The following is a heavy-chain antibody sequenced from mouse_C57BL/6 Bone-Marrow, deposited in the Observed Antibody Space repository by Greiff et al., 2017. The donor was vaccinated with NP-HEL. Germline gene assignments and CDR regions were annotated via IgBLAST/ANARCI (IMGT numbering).Heavy chain of an antibody. CDR2: INPSTGGT. CDR3: ARSGLRHFDY. D-gene: IGHD2-4*01. CDR1: GYSFTGYY. Sequence: EVQLQQSGPELVKPGASVKISCKASGYSFTGYYMNWVKQSPEKSLEWIGEINPSTGGTTYNQKFKAKATLTVDKSSSTAYMQLKSLTSEDSAVYYCARSGLRHFDYWGQGTTLTVSS. J-gene: IGHJ2*01. V-gene: IGHV1-42*01.